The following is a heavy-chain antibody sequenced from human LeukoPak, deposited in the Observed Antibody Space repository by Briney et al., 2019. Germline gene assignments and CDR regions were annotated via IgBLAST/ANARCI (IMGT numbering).Heavy chain of an antibody. J-gene: IGHJ2*01. D-gene: IGHD3-10*01. V-gene: IGHV4-34*01. CDR2: INNSGST. Sequence: SETLSLTCADYGVSFSDYYWSWIRQPPGKGLEWIGEINNSGSTNYNPSLKSRVTISVDTSKNQFSLKLTSVTAADTAVYYCARERGRFYYHDSGSYFNCYFDLWGRGTLVTVSS. CDR3: ARERGRFYYHDSGSYFNCYFDL. CDR1: GVSFSDYY.